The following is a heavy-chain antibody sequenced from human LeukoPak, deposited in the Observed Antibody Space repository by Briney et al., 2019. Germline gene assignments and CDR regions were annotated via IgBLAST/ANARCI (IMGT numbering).Heavy chain of an antibody. CDR3: ARHEYYHDSIGNEWRASAFDN. Sequence: SETLSLTCTASDGSTSSSSYYWGWIRQPPGKGLEWIGSMYYSGSTYYNPSLKSRVTISVDTSKNQFSLKLSSVTVADTAVYYCARHEYYHDSIGNEWRASAFDNWGQGTLVTVSS. V-gene: IGHV4-39*01. D-gene: IGHD3-22*01. CDR1: DGSTSSSSYY. J-gene: IGHJ4*02. CDR2: MYYSGST.